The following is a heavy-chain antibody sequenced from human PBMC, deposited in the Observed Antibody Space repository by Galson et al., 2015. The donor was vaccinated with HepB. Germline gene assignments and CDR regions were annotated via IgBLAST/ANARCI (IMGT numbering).Heavy chain of an antibody. CDR2: INPSAGST. Sequence: SVKVSCKASGYILTSYSVHWVRQAPGQGLEWMGIINPSAGSTTYAQKLQGRVTMTRDTSTSTVYMELSSLRSEDTAVYYCAREMPVAGPRYYYGMDVWGQGTTVTVSS. CDR1: GYILTSYS. CDR3: AREMPVAGPRYYYGMDV. J-gene: IGHJ6*02. D-gene: IGHD6-19*01. V-gene: IGHV1-46*04.